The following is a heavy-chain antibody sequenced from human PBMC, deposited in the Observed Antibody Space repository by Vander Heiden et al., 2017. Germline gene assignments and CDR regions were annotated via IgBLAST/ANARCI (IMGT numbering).Heavy chain of an antibody. CDR3: ARDIIPYDFWSGYNGMDV. CDR2: INSDGSST. Sequence: EVQLVESGGGLVQPGGSLRLSCAASGFTFSRYWMHWVRQAPGKGLVWVSRINSDGSSTSYADSVKGRFTISRDNAKNTLYLQMNSLRAEDTAVYYCARDIIPYDFWSGYNGMDVWGQGTTVTVSS. D-gene: IGHD3-3*01. J-gene: IGHJ6*02. CDR1: GFTFSRYW. V-gene: IGHV3-74*01.